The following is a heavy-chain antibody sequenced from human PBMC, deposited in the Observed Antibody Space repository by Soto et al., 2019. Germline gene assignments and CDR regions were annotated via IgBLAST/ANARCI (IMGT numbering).Heavy chain of an antibody. V-gene: IGHV1-18*04. D-gene: IGHD3-16*01. CDR1: GYTFTNHG. CDR2: INPYNANT. J-gene: IGHJ3*02. CDR3: AMDRVAGIWGDAFDI. Sequence: QVPLVQSGTEVKKPGASVKVSCKTSGYTFTNHGINWVRQAPGQGLEWMGWINPYNANTNYAQKLQGRVTMTTDTSTPAAYMDLRSLTSDDTSVYYCAMDRVAGIWGDAFDIWGQGTVVTVSS.